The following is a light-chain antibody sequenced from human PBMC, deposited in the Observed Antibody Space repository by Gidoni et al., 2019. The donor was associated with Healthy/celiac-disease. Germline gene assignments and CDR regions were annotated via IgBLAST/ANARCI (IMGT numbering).Light chain of an antibody. CDR1: QSVSSSS. J-gene: IGKJ5*01. CDR2: GAS. V-gene: IGKV3-20*01. CDR3: QQYGSSPIT. Sequence: EIVLTQSPGTLSLSPGERATLSCRASQSVSSSSLAWYQQKPGQAPRLLIYGASSRATGIPDRFSGSGSGTDFTLTISRLEPEDFAVYYCQQYGSSPITFXQXTRLEIK.